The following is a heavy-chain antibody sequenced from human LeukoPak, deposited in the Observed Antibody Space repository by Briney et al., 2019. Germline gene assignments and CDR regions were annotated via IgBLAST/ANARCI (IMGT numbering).Heavy chain of an antibody. Sequence: ASVKVSCKASGYTFTSYDINWVRQATGQGLEWMGWMNPNSGNTGYAQKFQGRVTMTRNSSISTAYMELSSLRSEDTAVYYCARTPRDGSGSYYRHYYYYYYMDVWGKGTTVTISS. CDR1: GYTFTSYD. CDR2: MNPNSGNT. V-gene: IGHV1-8*01. D-gene: IGHD3-10*01. CDR3: ARTPRDGSGSYYRHYYYYYYMDV. J-gene: IGHJ6*03.